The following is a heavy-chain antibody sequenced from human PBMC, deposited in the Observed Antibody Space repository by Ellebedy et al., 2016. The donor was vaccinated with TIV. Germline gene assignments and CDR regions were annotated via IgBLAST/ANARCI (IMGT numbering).Heavy chain of an antibody. J-gene: IGHJ5*02. Sequence: SETLSLXXTVSGGSISSYYWSWIRQPPGKGLEWIGEINHSGSTNYNPSLKSRVTISVDTSKNQFSLKLSSVTAADTAVYYCARGRGYSYGYWFNPWGQGTLVTVSS. CDR2: INHSGST. V-gene: IGHV4-34*01. CDR1: GGSISSYY. CDR3: ARGRGYSYGYWFNP. D-gene: IGHD5-18*01.